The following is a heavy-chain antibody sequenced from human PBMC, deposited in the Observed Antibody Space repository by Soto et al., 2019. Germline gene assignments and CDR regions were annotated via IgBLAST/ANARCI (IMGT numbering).Heavy chain of an antibody. D-gene: IGHD1-26*01. CDR1: GFTFSSYG. CDR3: AKDFTSYTAAPYYFDY. J-gene: IGHJ4*02. CDR2: ISYDGSKK. Sequence: GGSLRLSCTASGFTFSSYGMHWVRQAPGRGLEWVAFISYDGSKKHYGDYVKGRFIISGDNSKNTLDLDVSSLRPEDTAVYYCAKDFTSYTAAPYYFDYWGQGTLVT. V-gene: IGHV3-30*18.